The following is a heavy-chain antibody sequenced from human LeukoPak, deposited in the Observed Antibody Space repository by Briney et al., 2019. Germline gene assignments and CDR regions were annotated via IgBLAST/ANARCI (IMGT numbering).Heavy chain of an antibody. CDR3: ANSVVVPAATLLDY. CDR1: GFTFSSYA. CDR2: ISGSGGST. D-gene: IGHD2-2*01. J-gene: IGHJ4*02. V-gene: IGHV3-23*01. Sequence: GGSLGLSCAASGFTFSSYAMSWVRQAPGKGLEWVSAISGSGGSTYYADSVKGRFTISRDNSKNTLYLQMNSPRAEDTAVYYCANSVVVPAATLLDYWGQGTLVTVSS.